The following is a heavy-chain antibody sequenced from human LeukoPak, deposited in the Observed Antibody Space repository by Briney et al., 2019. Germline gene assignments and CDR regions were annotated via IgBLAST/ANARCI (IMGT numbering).Heavy chain of an antibody. CDR2: IKSKTDGGTT. CDR1: GFTFNNAW. Sequence: GGSLRLSCAASGFTFNNAWMSWVRQAPGKGLEWVGRIKSKTDGGTTDYAAPVKGRFTISRDDSKNTLYLQMNSLKTEDTAVYYCTTGVAAYGRLLWFGELTSFDYWGQGTLVTVSS. D-gene: IGHD3-10*01. J-gene: IGHJ4*02. CDR3: TTGVAAYGRLLWFGELTSFDY. V-gene: IGHV3-15*01.